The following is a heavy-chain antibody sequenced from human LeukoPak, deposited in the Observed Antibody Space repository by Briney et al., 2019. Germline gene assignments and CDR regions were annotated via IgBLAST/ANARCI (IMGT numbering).Heavy chain of an antibody. Sequence: ASVKVSFKTSGYTFASYDVNWVRQATGQRLEWMGWMNPNSGNTGYAQNFQGRVTMTRNTSISTAYMELSSLRSEDTAVYYCARVRSKLTSSSPYYFDFWGQGTLVTVSS. D-gene: IGHD2-2*01. CDR1: GYTFASYD. V-gene: IGHV1-8*01. CDR2: MNPNSGNT. J-gene: IGHJ4*02. CDR3: ARVRSKLTSSSPYYFDF.